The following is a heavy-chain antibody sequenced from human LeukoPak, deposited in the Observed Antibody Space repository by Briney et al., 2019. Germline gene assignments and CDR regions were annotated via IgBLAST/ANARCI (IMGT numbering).Heavy chain of an antibody. D-gene: IGHD3-22*01. CDR2: ISVGGDST. V-gene: IGHV3-23*01. CDR3: AKPYDSSGNYWAPFDY. J-gene: IGHJ4*02. CDR1: GFTFSTYP. Sequence: GGSLRLSCAASGFTFSTYPMSWVRQAPGKGLEWVSAISVGGDSTYYADSVKGRFTISRDSSKNTLYLQMNSLRAEDTAVYYCAKPYDSSGNYWAPFDYWGQGTLVTVSS.